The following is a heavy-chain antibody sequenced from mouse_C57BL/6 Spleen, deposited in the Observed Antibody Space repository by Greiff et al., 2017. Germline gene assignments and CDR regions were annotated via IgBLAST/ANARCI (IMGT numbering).Heavy chain of an antibody. CDR2: ISSGSSTI. CDR3: ARQAIYYAMDY. V-gene: IGHV5-17*01. CDR1: GFTFSDYG. Sequence: EVQLQESGGGLVKPGGSLKLSCAASGFTFSDYGMHWVRQAPEKGLEWVAYISSGSSTIYYADTVKGRFTISRDNAKNTLFLQMTSLRSEDTAMYYCARQAIYYAMDYWGQGTSVTVSS. J-gene: IGHJ4*01.